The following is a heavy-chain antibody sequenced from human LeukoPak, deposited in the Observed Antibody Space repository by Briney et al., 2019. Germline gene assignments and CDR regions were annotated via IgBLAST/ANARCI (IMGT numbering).Heavy chain of an antibody. V-gene: IGHV4-39*02. CDR1: GGSISSSSYY. CDR3: ARDQPSPEEQSFDY. J-gene: IGHJ4*02. CDR2: IYYSGST. Sequence: SETLSLTCTVSGGSISSSSYYWGWIRQPPGKGLEWIGSIYYSGSTYYNPSLKSRVTISVDTSKNQFSLKLSSVTAADTAVYYCARDQPSPEEQSFDYWGQGTLVTVSS.